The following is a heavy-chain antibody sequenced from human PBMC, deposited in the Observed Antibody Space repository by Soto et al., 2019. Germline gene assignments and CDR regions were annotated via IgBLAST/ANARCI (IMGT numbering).Heavy chain of an antibody. J-gene: IGHJ4*02. D-gene: IGHD6-13*01. CDR3: ASIAAPGTTHFDF. Sequence: ETLSLACAVSGDSLGSSGYYWGWIRQSPGKGLEWIGNIYYSGNTFYNPSLKSRVTISVDTSKNQIYLHLSAVTAADTAIFYCASIAAPGTTHFDFWGQGTLVTVSS. CDR2: IYYSGNT. V-gene: IGHV4-39*01. CDR1: GDSLGSSGYY.